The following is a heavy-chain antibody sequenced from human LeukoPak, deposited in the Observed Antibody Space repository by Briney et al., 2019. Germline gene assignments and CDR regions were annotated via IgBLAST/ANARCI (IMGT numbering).Heavy chain of an antibody. Sequence: PSETLSLTCTVSGGSISSYYWSWIRQPAGKGLEWIGRIYTSGSTNYNPSLKSRVTLSIDTSKNQFSLKLRGVTAADSALYFCARAEINDYSRYWGQGIPVIVSS. V-gene: IGHV4-4*07. CDR1: GGSISSYY. D-gene: IGHD4-11*01. CDR3: ARAEINDYSRY. CDR2: IYTSGST. J-gene: IGHJ4*02.